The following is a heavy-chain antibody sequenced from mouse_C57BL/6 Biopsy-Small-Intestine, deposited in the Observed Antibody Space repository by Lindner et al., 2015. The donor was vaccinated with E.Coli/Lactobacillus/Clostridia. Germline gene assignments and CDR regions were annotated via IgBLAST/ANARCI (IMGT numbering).Heavy chain of an antibody. J-gene: IGHJ3*01. CDR1: GGAFYSNA. CDR2: INYNTGGT. V-gene: IGHV1-53*01. Sequence: VKVSCKTSGGAFYSNAISRVRQAPGQGLEWMASINYNTGGTHFAQRFQGRVIMTRDTSISTAYMELSSLRSDDTAVYYCARDPDTPIAIDIWGQGTMVTVSS. CDR3: ARDPDTPIAIDI.